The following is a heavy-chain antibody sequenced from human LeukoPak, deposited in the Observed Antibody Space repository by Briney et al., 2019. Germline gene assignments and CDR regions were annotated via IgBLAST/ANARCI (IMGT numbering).Heavy chain of an antibody. D-gene: IGHD5-12*01. CDR1: GFSFSSYA. J-gene: IGHJ4*02. Sequence: GGSLRLSCAASGFSFSSYAMSWVRQAPGKGLEWVSAISGSGGSTYYADSVKGRFTISRDNSKNTLYLQMNSLRAEDTAVYYCAKDSLKVATIYDVYFDYWGQGTLVTVSS. CDR3: AKDSLKVATIYDVYFDY. CDR2: ISGSGGST. V-gene: IGHV3-23*01.